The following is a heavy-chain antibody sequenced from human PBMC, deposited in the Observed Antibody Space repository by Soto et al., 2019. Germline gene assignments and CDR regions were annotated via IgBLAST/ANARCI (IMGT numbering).Heavy chain of an antibody. V-gene: IGHV4-34*01. D-gene: IGHD3-10*01. CDR2: INHSGST. CDR3: ARIRGWVTMVRGVIINQYYYYYGMDV. J-gene: IGHJ6*02. Sequence: PSETLSLTCAVYGGSFSGYYWSWIRQPPGKGLEWIGEINHSGSTNYNPSLKSRVTISVDTSKNQFSLKLSSVTAADTAVYYCARIRGWVTMVRGVIINQYYYYYGMDVWGQGTTVTVSS. CDR1: GGSFSGYY.